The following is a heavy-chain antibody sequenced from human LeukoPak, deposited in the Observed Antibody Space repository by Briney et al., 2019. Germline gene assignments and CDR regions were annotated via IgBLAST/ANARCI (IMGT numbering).Heavy chain of an antibody. CDR2: INPSGGST. V-gene: IGHV1-46*01. Sequence: ASVKVSCKASGCTFTSYYMHWVRQAPGQGFEWMGIINPSGGSTSYAQKFRGRVTMTRDMSTSTVYMELSSLRSEDTAVYYCARASYYYYYMDVWGKGTTVTVSS. CDR3: ARASYYYYYMDV. J-gene: IGHJ6*03. CDR1: GCTFTSYY.